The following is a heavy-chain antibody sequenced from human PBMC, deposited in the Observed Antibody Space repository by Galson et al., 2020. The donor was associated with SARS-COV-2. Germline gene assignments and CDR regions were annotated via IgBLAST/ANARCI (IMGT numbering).Heavy chain of an antibody. CDR1: GGSISSYY. Sequence: SETLSLTCTVSGGSISSYYWSWIRQPPGKGLEWIGYIYYSGSTNYNPSLKSRVTISVDTSKNQFSLKLSSVTAADTAVYYCAREDAVRCSGGSCYGWFDPWGQGTLVTVSS. CDR2: IYYSGST. J-gene: IGHJ5*02. CDR3: AREDAVRCSGGSCYGWFDP. V-gene: IGHV4-59*01. D-gene: IGHD2-15*01.